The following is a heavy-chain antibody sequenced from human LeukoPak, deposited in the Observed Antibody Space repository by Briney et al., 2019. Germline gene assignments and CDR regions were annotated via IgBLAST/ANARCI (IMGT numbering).Heavy chain of an antibody. CDR1: GFTFNGSA. D-gene: IGHD5-18*01. Sequence: GGSLRLSCAASGFTFNGSAMHWVRQASGKGLEWVGRIRSKANNYATAYAESVKGRFTITRDDSKNTAYLQMNSLKTEDTAVYYCTARGHSYEKEDDYWGQGTLVTVSS. V-gene: IGHV3-73*01. CDR2: IRSKANNYAT. CDR3: TARGHSYEKEDDY. J-gene: IGHJ4*02.